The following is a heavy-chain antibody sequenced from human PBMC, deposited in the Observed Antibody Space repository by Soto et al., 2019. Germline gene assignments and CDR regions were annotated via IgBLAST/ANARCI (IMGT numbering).Heavy chain of an antibody. D-gene: IGHD1-26*01. J-gene: IGHJ6*02. CDR2: ISGSGGST. CDR1: GFTFSSYA. Sequence: GGSLRLSCAASGFTFSSYAMSWVRQAPGKGLEWVSAISGSGGSTYYADSVKGRFTISRDNSKNTLYLQMNSLRAEDTAVYYCAGALTGDYYGMDVWGQGTTVTVSS. V-gene: IGHV3-23*01. CDR3: AGALTGDYYGMDV.